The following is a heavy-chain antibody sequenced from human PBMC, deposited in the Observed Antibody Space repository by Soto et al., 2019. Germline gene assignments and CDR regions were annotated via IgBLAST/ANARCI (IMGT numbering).Heavy chain of an antibody. V-gene: IGHV4-4*02. J-gene: IGHJ4*02. D-gene: IGHD2-8*01. CDR1: GDSMNTNNW. CDR3: ARTRQSCTTSRCHDVYFDF. CDR2: IHHNGDT. Sequence: SETLSLTCAAFGDSMNTNNWWSCVRQTPGKGLEWIGEIHHNGDTTYTPSLKSRVTMSLDKSKYHFSLSLTSVTAADTAVYYCARTRQSCTTSRCHDVYFDFWGRGTLVTVSS.